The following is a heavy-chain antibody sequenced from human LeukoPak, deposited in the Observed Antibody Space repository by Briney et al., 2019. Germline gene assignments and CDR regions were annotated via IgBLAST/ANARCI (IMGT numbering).Heavy chain of an antibody. CDR1: GGSTSSYY. CDR3: ARAGGGYSFDY. D-gene: IGHD3-22*01. J-gene: IGHJ4*02. CDR2: SSYSGSP. V-gene: IGHV4-59*01. Sequence: SETLSLTCTVSGGSTSSYYWNWLRQPPGKRLEWIGYSSYSGSPNYNPSLKSRVTISVDTSKNQFSLKLSSVTAADTAVYYCARAGGGYSFDYWGQGTLVTVSS.